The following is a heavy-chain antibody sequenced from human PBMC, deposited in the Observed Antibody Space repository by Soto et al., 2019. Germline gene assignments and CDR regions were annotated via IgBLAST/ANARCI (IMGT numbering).Heavy chain of an antibody. CDR2: IIPIFGTA. V-gene: IGHV1-69*13. J-gene: IGHJ6*02. CDR1: GVTFSSDS. CDR3: ATAHTYCSSTSCYTYGMDV. Sequence: GASVQVSCKASGVTFSSDSISWVRQARGQGLEWMGGIIPIFGTANYAQKFQGRVTITADESTSTAYMELSSLRSEDTAVYYCATAHTYCSSTSCYTYGMDVWGQGTTVTVSS. D-gene: IGHD2-2*02.